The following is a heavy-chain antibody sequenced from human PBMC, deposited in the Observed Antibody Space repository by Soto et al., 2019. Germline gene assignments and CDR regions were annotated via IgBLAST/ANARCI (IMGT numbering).Heavy chain of an antibody. D-gene: IGHD1-26*01. J-gene: IGHJ4*02. Sequence: EVQLVESGGGLVKPGRSLSLSCAASGFTFSSYSMNWVRHAPGKGLEWVSSISSSSSYIYYADSVKGRFTISRDNAKISMYLPMNSLRDEDTAVYYGASSRGGGYEPYDYWGKGTLVAVAS. CDR3: ASSRGGGYEPYDY. CDR2: ISSSSSYI. CDR1: GFTFSSYS. V-gene: IGHV3-21*01.